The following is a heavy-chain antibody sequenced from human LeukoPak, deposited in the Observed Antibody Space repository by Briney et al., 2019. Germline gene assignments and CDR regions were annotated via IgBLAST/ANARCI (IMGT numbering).Heavy chain of an antibody. J-gene: IGHJ2*01. CDR1: GGSTSSDY. D-gene: IGHD3-16*01. Sequence: SSETLSLTCTVSGGSTSSDYWSWIRQSPGKGLEWVGYVYNSGDTGKNPSLKSRVTILLDTPKNQCSLKLTSVSAADTAVYYCARLKLGAYFDLWGRGTLVTVSS. CDR2: VYNSGDT. CDR3: ARLKLGAYFDL. V-gene: IGHV4-59*08.